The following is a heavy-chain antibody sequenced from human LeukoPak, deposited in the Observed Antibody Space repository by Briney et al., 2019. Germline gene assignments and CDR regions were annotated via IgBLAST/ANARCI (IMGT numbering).Heavy chain of an antibody. V-gene: IGHV3-7*01. CDR2: IKEDGSEK. CDR1: GFTFRNYW. Sequence: PGGSLGLSCAGSGFTFRNYWMNWVRQAPGKGLEWVANIKEDGSEKYYVDSVKGRFTVSRDNAKNSLYLQINSLRADDTAVYYCARGGPTVGTDYWGQGTLVTASS. D-gene: IGHD1-26*01. CDR3: ARGGPTVGTDY. J-gene: IGHJ4*02.